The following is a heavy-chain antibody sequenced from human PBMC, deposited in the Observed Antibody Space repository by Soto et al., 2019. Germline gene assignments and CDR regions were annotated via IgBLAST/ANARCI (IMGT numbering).Heavy chain of an antibody. CDR2: INKDGSEK. Sequence: EVQLVESGGVLVQPGGSLRLSCVASGFTSGDYWMNWVRQAPGKGLEWVAIINKDGSEKFYLDSVKGRFTISRDNAKNSLFLQINSLRAEDTALYYCARDGHNTNDVDHWGQGTLVTVSS. J-gene: IGHJ5*02. D-gene: IGHD1-20*01. V-gene: IGHV3-7*01. CDR1: GFTSGDYW. CDR3: ARDGHNTNDVDH.